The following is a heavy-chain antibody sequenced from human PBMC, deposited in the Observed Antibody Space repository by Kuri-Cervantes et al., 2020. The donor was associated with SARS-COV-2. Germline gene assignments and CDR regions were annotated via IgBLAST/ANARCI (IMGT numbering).Heavy chain of an antibody. CDR3: TTDPAIVVAIAAFDI. D-gene: IGHD3-22*01. CDR2: IWYDGSNK. J-gene: IGHJ3*02. CDR1: EFAFSSYA. Sequence: GESLKISCAASEFAFSSYAMHWVRQAPGKGLEWVAIIWYDGSNKYYADSVKGRFTISRDNSKNTLYLQMNSLKTEDTAVYYCTTDPAIVVAIAAFDIWGQGTMVTVSS. V-gene: IGHV3-33*01.